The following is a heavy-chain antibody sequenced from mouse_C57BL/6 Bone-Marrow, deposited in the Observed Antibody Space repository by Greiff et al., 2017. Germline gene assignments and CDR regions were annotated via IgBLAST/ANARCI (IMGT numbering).Heavy chain of an antibody. Sequence: QVQLQQPGAELVKPGASVKLSCKASGYTFTSYWMHWVKQRPGQGLEWIGMIHPNSGSTNYNEKFKSKATLTVDKSSSTAYMQLSSLTSEDSAVSYCAREETVVAGFDYWGQGTTLTVSS. CDR2: IHPNSGST. CDR3: AREETVVAGFDY. D-gene: IGHD1-1*01. V-gene: IGHV1-64*01. CDR1: GYTFTSYW. J-gene: IGHJ2*01.